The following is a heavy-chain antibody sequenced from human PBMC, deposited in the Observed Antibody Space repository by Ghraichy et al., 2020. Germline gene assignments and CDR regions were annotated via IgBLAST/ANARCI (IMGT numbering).Heavy chain of an antibody. D-gene: IGHD2-15*01. CDR2: INSNGGST. Sequence: GESLNISCVASEFTFSNYIMHWVRQAPGKGLEYVSAINSNGGSTYYADSVKGRFTISRDNSKNTLYLQMGSLRAEDMAVYYCARAGGSSLYYDYMDVWGKGITVTVSS. J-gene: IGHJ6*03. V-gene: IGHV3-64*02. CDR3: ARAGGSSLYYDYMDV. CDR1: EFTFSNYI.